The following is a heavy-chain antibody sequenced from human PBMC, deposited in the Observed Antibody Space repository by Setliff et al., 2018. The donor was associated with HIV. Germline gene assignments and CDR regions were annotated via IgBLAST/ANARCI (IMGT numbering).Heavy chain of an antibody. CDR3: ARGSSSIFGVLVLLPHSYYYMDV. CDR2: FYYSGST. J-gene: IGHJ6*03. D-gene: IGHD3-3*01. V-gene: IGHV4-39*07. Sequence: LSLTCTVSGGSISSGSYYWGWIRQPPGKGLEWIGSFYYSGSTNYNPSLKSRVTISVDMSKNQFSLNLSSVTAADTAVYYCARGSSSIFGVLVLLPHSYYYMDVWGKGTTVTVSS. CDR1: GGSISSGSYY.